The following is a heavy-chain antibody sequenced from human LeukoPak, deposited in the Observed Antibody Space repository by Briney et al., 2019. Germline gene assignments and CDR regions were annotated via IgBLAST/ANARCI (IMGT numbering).Heavy chain of an antibody. CDR1: GFTFSDYN. J-gene: IGHJ4*02. V-gene: IGHV3-48*04. CDR2: ISYSSTTI. Sequence: GGSLRLSCAASGFTFSDYNMNWVRQAPGKGLEWVSYISYSSTTIQYADSVKGRFTISRDNAKNSLYLQMNSLRAEDTAVYYRASSYYDFWSGAPYFDYWGQGTLVTVSS. CDR3: ASSYYDFWSGAPYFDY. D-gene: IGHD3-3*01.